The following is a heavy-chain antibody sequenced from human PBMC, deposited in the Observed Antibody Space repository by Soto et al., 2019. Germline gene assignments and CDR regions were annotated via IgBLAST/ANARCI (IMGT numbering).Heavy chain of an antibody. J-gene: IGHJ4*02. Sequence: QVQLVQSGAEVKKPGASVKVSCKASGYTFTSYYMHWVRQAPGQGLEWMGIINPSGGSTSYAQKLQGRVTMTRDTTPHTVYMARSILRAEDTAVYCCARPSYLQKGGFDYWGQGTLVTVSS. CDR3: ARPSYLQKGGFDY. CDR2: INPSGGST. D-gene: IGHD2-21*01. CDR1: GYTFTSYY. V-gene: IGHV1-46*04.